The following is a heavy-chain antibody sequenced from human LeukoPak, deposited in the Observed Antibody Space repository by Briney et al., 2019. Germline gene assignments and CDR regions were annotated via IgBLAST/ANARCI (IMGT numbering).Heavy chain of an antibody. D-gene: IGHD1-1*01. CDR3: ARGTTGTRRRGLCFDP. V-gene: IGHV1-69*04. CDR2: IIPIFGIA. J-gene: IGHJ5*02. Sequence: ASVKVSCKASGGTFSSYAISWVRQAPGQGLEWMGRIIPIFGIANYAQKFQGRVTITADKSTSTAYMELSSLRSEDTAVYYCARGTTGTRRRGLCFDPWGQGTLVTVSS. CDR1: GGTFSSYA.